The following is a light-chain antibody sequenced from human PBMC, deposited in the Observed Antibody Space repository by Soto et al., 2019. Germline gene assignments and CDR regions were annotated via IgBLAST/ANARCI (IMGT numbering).Light chain of an antibody. Sequence: DIQMTQSPSSLSASVGDRVTLTCRASQGVGESLVWVQQKPAKAPKSLISGASTLQTGVPSRFSGSGSGTYFTPTMGILYPEDFANYDCLKYLGYHYSCGGGTKVDI. V-gene: IGKV1-16*01. CDR2: GAS. CDR1: QGVGES. CDR3: LKYLGYHYS. J-gene: IGKJ4*01.